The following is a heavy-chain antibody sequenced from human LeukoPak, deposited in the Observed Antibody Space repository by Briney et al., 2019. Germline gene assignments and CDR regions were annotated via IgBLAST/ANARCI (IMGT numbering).Heavy chain of an antibody. CDR1: GYTFSTYP. Sequence: ASVKVSCKASGYTFSTYPLNWVRQAPGQGLEWMGWINPSSGGIYSAQKFQGWVTMTRDTSIKTAYMELSRLKPDDTAVYYCARAQLSRYFDRGGMDVWGQGTTVTVSS. CDR3: ARAQLSRYFDRGGMDV. J-gene: IGHJ6*02. V-gene: IGHV1-2*04. D-gene: IGHD3-9*01. CDR2: INPSSGGI.